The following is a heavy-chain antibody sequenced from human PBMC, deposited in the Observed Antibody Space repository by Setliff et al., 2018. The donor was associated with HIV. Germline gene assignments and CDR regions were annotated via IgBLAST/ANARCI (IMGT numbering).Heavy chain of an antibody. CDR3: ASAGAWQRNALDI. J-gene: IGHJ3*02. CDR1: GYSFTNHY. CDR2: INPTGGST. D-gene: IGHD5-12*01. Sequence: ASVKVSCKPSGYSFTNHYMHWVRQAPGQGLEWMGVINPTGGSTRNTQKLKGRVAMTRDTSKSTVYMELSSLRSEDTAVYYCASAGAWQRNALDIWGQGTMVTVSS. V-gene: IGHV1-46*04.